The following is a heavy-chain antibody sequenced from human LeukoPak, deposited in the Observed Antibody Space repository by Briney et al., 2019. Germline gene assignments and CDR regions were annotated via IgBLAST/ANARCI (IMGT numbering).Heavy chain of an antibody. J-gene: IGHJ3*02. CDR2: IYSGGST. D-gene: IGHD1-26*01. CDR3: ARDIVGATHGAFDI. Sequence: GGSLRLSCAASGFTVSSNYMSWVRQAPGKGLEWVSVIYSGGSTYYADSVKGRFTISRDNSKNTLYLQMNSLRAEDTAVYYCARDIVGATHGAFDIWGQGTVVTVSS. V-gene: IGHV3-53*01. CDR1: GFTVSSNY.